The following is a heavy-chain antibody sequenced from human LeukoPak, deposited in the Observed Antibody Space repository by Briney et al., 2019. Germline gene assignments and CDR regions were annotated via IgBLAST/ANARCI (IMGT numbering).Heavy chain of an antibody. CDR2: IYTSGST. V-gene: IGHV4-4*07. CDR3: ARASRIAVAGDYYYYMDV. D-gene: IGHD6-19*01. CDR1: GGSISSYY. Sequence: PSETLSLTCTVSGGSISSYYWSWIRQPAGKGLEWIGRIYTSGSTNYNPSIKSRVTMSVDTSKNQFSLKLSSVTAADTAVYYCARASRIAVAGDYYYYMDVWGKGTTVTVSS. J-gene: IGHJ6*03.